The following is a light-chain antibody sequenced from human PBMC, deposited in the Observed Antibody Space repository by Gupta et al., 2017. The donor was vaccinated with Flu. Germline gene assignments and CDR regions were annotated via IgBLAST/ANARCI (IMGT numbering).Light chain of an antibody. Sequence: DIQMTQSPSTLSAYVGDRVTITCRASQSSDSWLAWYQQKPGKAPKLLIYKASNLESGVPSRFSGSGSGTEFTLTISSLQPDDFATYYCQQYRSYPWTFGQGTTVEIQ. CDR3: QQYRSYPWT. CDR2: KAS. J-gene: IGKJ1*01. V-gene: IGKV1-5*03. CDR1: QSSDSW.